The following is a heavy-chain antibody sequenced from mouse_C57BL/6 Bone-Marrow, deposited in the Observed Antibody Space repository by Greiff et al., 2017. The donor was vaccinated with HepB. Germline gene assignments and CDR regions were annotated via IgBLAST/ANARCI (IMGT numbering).Heavy chain of an antibody. CDR1: GFTFSSYT. CDR3: ARPLDSSGYVGFAY. D-gene: IGHD3-2*02. V-gene: IGHV5-9*01. CDR2: ISGGGGNT. J-gene: IGHJ3*01. Sequence: EVMLVESGGGLVKPGGSLKLSCAASGFTFSSYTMSWVRQTPEKRLEWVATISGGGGNTYYPDSVKGRFTISRDNAKNTLYLQMSSLRSEDTAVYYCARPLDSSGYVGFAYWGQGTLVTVSA.